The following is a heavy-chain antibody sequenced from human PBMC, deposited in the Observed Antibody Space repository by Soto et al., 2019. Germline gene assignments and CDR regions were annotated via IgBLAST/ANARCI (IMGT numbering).Heavy chain of an antibody. CDR1: GFNFGDYA. CDR3: SRGVYSLFRIRAFDY. CDR2: IRSKAHRATT. V-gene: IGHV3-49*04. Sequence: PGGSLRLPCTASGFNFGDYAMGCVRQAPGKGLERAPPIRSKAHRATTEYAASVRGSLTISRDLSKTIAYLQIDSLITEHTAAYYCSRGVYSLFRIRAFDYWGQGALVTVSS. J-gene: IGHJ4*02. D-gene: IGHD2-15*01.